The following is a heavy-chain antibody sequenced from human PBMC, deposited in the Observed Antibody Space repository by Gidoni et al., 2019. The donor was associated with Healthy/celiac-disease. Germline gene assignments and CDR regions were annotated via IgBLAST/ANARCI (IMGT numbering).Heavy chain of an antibody. CDR3: ARTTIVATSPFDP. J-gene: IGHJ5*02. D-gene: IGHD5-12*01. Sequence: VQLAQSGAEVKKPGSSVKVSCKASGGTFSSYAISWVRKAPGEGLEWMGGIIPIFGTANYAQKFQGKGTITADKSTSTPYRELSSLRSEDTAGYYCARTTIVATSPFDPWGQGTLVTVSS. V-gene: IGHV1-69*06. CDR2: IIPIFGTA. CDR1: GGTFSSYA.